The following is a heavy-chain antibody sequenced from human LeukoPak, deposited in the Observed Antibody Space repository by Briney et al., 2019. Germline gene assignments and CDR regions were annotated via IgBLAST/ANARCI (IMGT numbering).Heavy chain of an antibody. CDR1: GFTFTNYA. CDR2: IRGSGIRT. V-gene: IGHV3-23*01. CDR3: GAMVRAKFDY. D-gene: IGHD3-10*01. Sequence: PGGSLRLSCVASGFTFTNYAMNWVRQGPRKGLEWVSGIRGSGIRTFYADSVEGRFTVSRDNAKNSLYLQMNSLRVEDTAVYYCGAMVRAKFDYWGQGTLVTVSS. J-gene: IGHJ4*02.